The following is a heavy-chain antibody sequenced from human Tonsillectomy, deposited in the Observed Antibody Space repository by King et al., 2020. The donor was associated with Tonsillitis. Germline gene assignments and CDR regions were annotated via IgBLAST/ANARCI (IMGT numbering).Heavy chain of an antibody. D-gene: IGHD3-3*01. Sequence: VQLQQWGAGLLKPSETLSLTCAVYGGSFSTYYWSWIRQPPGKGLEWIGEINHSGSTNYNPSLKSRVTISVDTSKNHISLKLNSVTAADTAVYYCARGPPVQPVLRFLEWFYDPWGQGTLVTVSS. CDR2: INHSGST. V-gene: IGHV4-34*01. J-gene: IGHJ5*02. CDR3: ARGPPVQPVLRFLEWFYDP. CDR1: GGSFSTYY.